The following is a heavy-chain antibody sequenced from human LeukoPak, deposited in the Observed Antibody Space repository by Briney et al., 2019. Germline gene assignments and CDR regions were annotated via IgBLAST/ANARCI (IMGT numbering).Heavy chain of an antibody. CDR2: IKQDGSEK. V-gene: IGHV3-7*03. Sequence: GGSLRLSCAASGFTFSSYWMSWVRQAPGKGLEWVANIKQDGSEKYYVDSVKGRFTISRDNAKNSLYLQMNSLRAEDTAVYFCARGLAPSYYYDSSGYLVWGQGTLATVSS. CDR3: ARGLAPSYYYDSSGYLV. D-gene: IGHD3-22*01. J-gene: IGHJ4*02. CDR1: GFTFSSYW.